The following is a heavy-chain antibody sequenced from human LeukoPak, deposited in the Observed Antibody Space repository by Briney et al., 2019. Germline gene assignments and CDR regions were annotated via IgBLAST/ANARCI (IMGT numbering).Heavy chain of an antibody. CDR2: ISDDGRRK. Sequence: GGSLRLSCAASGFSFISYGVHWVRQVPGKGLEWVGVISDDGRRKDYADSVKCRFTISRDNSKDTLYLQMNSLRAEDTAVYYCAKRPSDYGDYVSYFDYWGQGTLVTVSS. CDR1: GFSFISYG. D-gene: IGHD4-17*01. V-gene: IGHV3-30*18. J-gene: IGHJ4*02. CDR3: AKRPSDYGDYVSYFDY.